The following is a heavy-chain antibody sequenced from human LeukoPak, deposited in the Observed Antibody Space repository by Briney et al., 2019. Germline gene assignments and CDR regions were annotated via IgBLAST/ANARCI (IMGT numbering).Heavy chain of an antibody. D-gene: IGHD3-10*01. V-gene: IGHV3-66*01. CDR3: AGENYYGSGKPFEY. Sequence: GGSLRLSCAASGFTVSSNYMSWVRQAPGKGLEWVSVIYSGGSTYYADSVKGRFTISRDSSKNTLYLQMNSLRAEDTAVYYCAGENYYGSGKPFEYWGQGTLVTVSS. CDR1: GFTVSSNY. CDR2: IYSGGST. J-gene: IGHJ4*02.